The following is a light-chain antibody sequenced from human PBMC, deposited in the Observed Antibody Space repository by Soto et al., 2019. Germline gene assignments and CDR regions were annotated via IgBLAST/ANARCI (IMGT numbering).Light chain of an antibody. J-gene: IGKJ5*01. V-gene: IGKV3-20*01. CDR3: KQYGSLYPIT. CDR1: QRVSNNY. Sequence: EIVLTQSPGTLSLSPGERATLSCRASQRVSNNYLAWYQQRPGQAPRILIYGASSRANGIPERFSGSGSGTDFPLTVSRLEPEDFAVYYCKQYGSLYPITFGHGTRLEIK. CDR2: GAS.